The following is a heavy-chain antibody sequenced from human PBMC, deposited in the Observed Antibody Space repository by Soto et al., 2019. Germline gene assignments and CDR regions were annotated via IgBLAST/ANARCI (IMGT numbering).Heavy chain of an antibody. V-gene: IGHV3-30-3*01. CDR2: ISYDGSNK. CDR3: ARAPYDFWSGYYYYYYGMDV. D-gene: IGHD3-3*01. J-gene: IGHJ6*02. Sequence: QVQLVESGGGVVQPGRSLRLSCAASGFTFSSYAMHWVRQAPGKGLEWVAVISYDGSNKYYADSVKGRFTISRDNSKNTLYLQMNSLRAEDTAVYYCARAPYDFWSGYYYYYYGMDVWGQGTTVTVSS. CDR1: GFTFSSYA.